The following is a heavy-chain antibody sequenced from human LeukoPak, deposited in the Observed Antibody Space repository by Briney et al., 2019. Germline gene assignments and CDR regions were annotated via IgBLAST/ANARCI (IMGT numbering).Heavy chain of an antibody. D-gene: IGHD6-19*01. J-gene: IGHJ5*02. CDR1: GGSISSYY. CDR3: ARGEWLVRNWFDP. V-gene: IGHV4-59*01. Sequence: PSETLSLTCTVSGGSISSYYWSWIRQPPGKGLEWIGYIYYSGSTNYNPSLKSRVTISVDTSKNQFSLKLSSVTAADTAVYYCARGEWLVRNWFDPWGQGTLVTVSS. CDR2: IYYSGST.